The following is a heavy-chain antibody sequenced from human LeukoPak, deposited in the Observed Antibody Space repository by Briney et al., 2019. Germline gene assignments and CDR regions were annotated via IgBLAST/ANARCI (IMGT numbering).Heavy chain of an antibody. J-gene: IGHJ4*02. Sequence: SSETLSLTCTVSGGSISSGGYYWSWIRQHPGKGLEWIGYIYYSGSTYYNPSLKSRVTISVDTSKNQFSLKLSSVTAADTAVYYCASEITFGGVIANWGQGTLVTVSS. CDR3: ASEITFGGVIAN. CDR1: GGSISSGGYY. CDR2: IYYSGST. D-gene: IGHD3-16*02. V-gene: IGHV4-31*03.